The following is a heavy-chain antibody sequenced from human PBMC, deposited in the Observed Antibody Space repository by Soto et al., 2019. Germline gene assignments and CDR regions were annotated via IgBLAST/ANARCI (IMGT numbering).Heavy chain of an antibody. Sequence: QVQLQQWGAGLLKPSETLSLTCAVYGESFSGYYWSWIRQPPGKGLEWIGEINHSGSTNYNPSLTSRVTISVAPSKNQFSLQLSSVTAADTAVYYCARRYGSSWYMTFDYWGQGTLFTVSS. V-gene: IGHV4-34*01. J-gene: IGHJ4*02. CDR2: INHSGST. D-gene: IGHD6-13*01. CDR1: GESFSGYY. CDR3: ARRYGSSWYMTFDY.